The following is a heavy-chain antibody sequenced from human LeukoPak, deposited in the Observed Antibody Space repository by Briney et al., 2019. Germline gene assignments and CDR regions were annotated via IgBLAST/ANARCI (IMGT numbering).Heavy chain of an antibody. J-gene: IGHJ4*02. CDR1: GYTFSSYG. Sequence: ASVKVSCKASGYTFSSYGISWVRQAPGQGLEWMGWISSYNGDTKYAQKVQGRVTVTTDTSTSTAYMELRSLSLDDTAVYYCARGDYGGGFDYWGQGTLVTVSS. CDR3: ARGDYGGGFDY. V-gene: IGHV1-18*01. D-gene: IGHD4-23*01. CDR2: ISSYNGDT.